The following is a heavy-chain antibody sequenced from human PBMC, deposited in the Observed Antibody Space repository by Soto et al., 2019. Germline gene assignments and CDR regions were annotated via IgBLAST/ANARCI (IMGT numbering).Heavy chain of an antibody. CDR1: GFTFSNGW. CDR2: IKTNIDGERI. Sequence: PGGSLRLSCEGSGFTFSNGWMTWVRQDPGKGLEWVGRIKTNIDGERIDYAAPVKGRFTISRDDSKNTLYLQMNSLKTEDTGVYYCTTNSVTDFYYYGMEVWGRGTTVTVSS. J-gene: IGHJ6*02. CDR3: TTNSVTDFYYYGMEV. V-gene: IGHV3-15*01.